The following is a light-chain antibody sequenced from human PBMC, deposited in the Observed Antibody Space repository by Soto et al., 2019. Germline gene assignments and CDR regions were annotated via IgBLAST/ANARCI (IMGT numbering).Light chain of an antibody. CDR3: LQDYNYPWT. V-gene: IGKV1-6*01. J-gene: IGKJ1*01. CDR1: QGIRND. Sequence: AIQMTQSPSSLSASVGDRVTITCRASQGIRNDLGWYQQKPGKAPKVLIYAASSLQSGVPSRFSGSGSGTDFPHTISSLQPEDFATYYCLQDYNYPWTFGQGTKVDIK. CDR2: AAS.